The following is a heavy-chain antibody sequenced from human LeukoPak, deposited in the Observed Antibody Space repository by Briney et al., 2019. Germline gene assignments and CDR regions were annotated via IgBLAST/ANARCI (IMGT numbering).Heavy chain of an antibody. J-gene: IGHJ4*02. Sequence: GGTLRLSCAASGFTFSVYSMNWVRQAPGRGLEWVSYISSDSGIIYYADSVKGRFTISRDNAKNSLYLQMDNLRAADTAVYYCARNYSPFDYWGQGTLVTVSS. V-gene: IGHV3-48*01. D-gene: IGHD3-10*01. CDR3: ARNYSPFDY. CDR1: GFTFSVYS. CDR2: ISSDSGII.